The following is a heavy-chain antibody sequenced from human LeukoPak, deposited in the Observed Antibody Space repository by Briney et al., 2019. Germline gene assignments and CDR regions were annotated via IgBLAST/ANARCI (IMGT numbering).Heavy chain of an antibody. CDR3: AKDTPNYYGSGSYHDY. D-gene: IGHD3-10*01. Sequence: PGGSLRLSCAASGFTFGSYRMSWVRRAPGKGLEWVSAISGSGGSTYYADSVKGWFTISRDNSKNTLYLQMNSLRAEDTAVYYCAKDTPNYYGSGSYHDYWGQGTLVTVSS. J-gene: IGHJ4*02. V-gene: IGHV3-23*01. CDR1: GFTFGSYR. CDR2: ISGSGGST.